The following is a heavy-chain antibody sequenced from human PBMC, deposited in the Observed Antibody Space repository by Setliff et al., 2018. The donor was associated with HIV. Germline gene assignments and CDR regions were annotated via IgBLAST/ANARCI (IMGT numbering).Heavy chain of an antibody. V-gene: IGHV4-59*01. J-gene: IGHJ3*01. CDR2: IYFTGSS. CDR1: GGSMNSYY. Sequence: SETLSLTCTVSGGSMNSYYWSWIRQPPGKGLEWIGSIYFTGSSDNNPSLKSRVTLSVDTSKHQFSLKLSSVTAADTAVYYCARVQMAYAAFDVWGQGTMVTVSS. CDR3: ARVQMAYAAFDV. D-gene: IGHD4-17*01.